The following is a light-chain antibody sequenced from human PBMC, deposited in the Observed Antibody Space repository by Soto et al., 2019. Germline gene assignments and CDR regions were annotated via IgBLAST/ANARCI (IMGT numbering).Light chain of an antibody. CDR2: GDN. CDR1: SANIGAGYD. V-gene: IGLV1-40*01. CDR3: QSYDNSLSGSWI. Sequence: QSVLTQPPSVSGAPGLRVTISCTGNSANIGAGYDVHWYQQLPGTAPKLLSYGDNNRPSGVPDRFSGSKSGTSASLAITGLQAEDEAEYYCQSYDNSLSGSWIFGGGTQLTV. J-gene: IGLJ2*01.